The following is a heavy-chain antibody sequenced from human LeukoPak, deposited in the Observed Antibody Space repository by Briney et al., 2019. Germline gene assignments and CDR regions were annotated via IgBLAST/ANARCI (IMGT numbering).Heavy chain of an antibody. CDR1: GFTFSSYG. V-gene: IGHV3-30*02. CDR2: IQYDGSSK. D-gene: IGHD2-2*01. CDR3: AKAELRYCSRTSCHNFDY. J-gene: IGHJ4*02. Sequence: PGGSLRLSCAASGFTFSSYGMHWVRRAPGKGLEWVAFIQYDGSSKYYADSVKGRFTISRDNSKNTLYLQMNSLRAEDTAVYYCAKAELRYCSRTSCHNFDYWGQGTLVTVSS.